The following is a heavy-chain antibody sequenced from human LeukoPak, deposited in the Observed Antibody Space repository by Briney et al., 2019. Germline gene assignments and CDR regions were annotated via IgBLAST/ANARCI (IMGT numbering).Heavy chain of an antibody. D-gene: IGHD2-21*02. J-gene: IGHJ6*02. CDR1: GYTFTSYY. Sequence: ASVKVSCKASGYTFTSYYMHWVRQAPGQGLEWMGIINPSGGSTNYAQKFQGRVTMTRDTSTSTVYMELSSLRSEDTAVYYCARDRKPSYCGGDCFRELLGMDVWGQGTTVTVSS. V-gene: IGHV1-46*01. CDR2: INPSGGST. CDR3: ARDRKPSYCGGDCFRELLGMDV.